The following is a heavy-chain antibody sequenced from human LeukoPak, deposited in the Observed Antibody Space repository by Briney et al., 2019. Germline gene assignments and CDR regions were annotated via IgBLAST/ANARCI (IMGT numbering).Heavy chain of an antibody. CDR3: ARDRQTGSYYKGYFDY. D-gene: IGHD1-26*01. CDR1: GFTLSTYG. Sequence: GGSLRLSCAASGFTLSTYGMHWVRQAPGKGLEWVALIWYDGSDKNYVDSVKGRFTISRDNSKNTLYLEMNNLRGEDTAVYYCARDRQTGSYYKGYFDYWGQGTLVTVSS. V-gene: IGHV3-33*01. J-gene: IGHJ4*02. CDR2: IWYDGSDK.